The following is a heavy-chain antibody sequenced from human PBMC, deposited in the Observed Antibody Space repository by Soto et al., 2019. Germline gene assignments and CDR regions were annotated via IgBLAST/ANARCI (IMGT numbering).Heavy chain of an antibody. V-gene: IGHV3-30*04. J-gene: IGHJ6*02. CDR1: GITFGSYE. CDR3: VRRSTVSCYAVDD. Sequence: PGGSLRLSCAGSGITFGSYEMHWVRQALGKGLEWVTFTSYDGSKNYYAGSVKGRFTMSRDNSKNLLYLQMNSLRTEDTAVYYRVRRSTVSCYAVDDWGHGTTVTISS. CDR2: TSYDGSKN. D-gene: IGHD4-17*01.